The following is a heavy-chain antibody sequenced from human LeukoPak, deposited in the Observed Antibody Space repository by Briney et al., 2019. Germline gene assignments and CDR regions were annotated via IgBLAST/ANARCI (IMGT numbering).Heavy chain of an antibody. Sequence: GGSLRLSCGASGFTFSTNGMHWFRQAPGKGLEWVAVISHDGSDKYYADSVKGRFTISRDNSKNTLYLQMNSLRAEDTAVYYCAKDRSSSWSIDYWGQGTLVTVSS. CDR2: ISHDGSDK. CDR3: AKDRSSSWSIDY. D-gene: IGHD6-13*01. CDR1: GFTFSTNG. J-gene: IGHJ4*02. V-gene: IGHV3-30*18.